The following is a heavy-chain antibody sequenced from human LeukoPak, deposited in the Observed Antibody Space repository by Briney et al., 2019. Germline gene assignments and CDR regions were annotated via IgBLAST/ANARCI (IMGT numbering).Heavy chain of an antibody. J-gene: IGHJ4*02. CDR1: GFTFRGYG. CDR3: AKAELTTGTQGIDY. Sequence: GETLRLSCAASGFTFRGYGMSWVRQAPGKGLEWVSGISGSGGSTYYEDSVKGRFTISRDNSKNTLYLQMDSLRVEDTAAYYCAKAELTTGTQGIDYWGQGTLVTVSS. CDR2: ISGSGGST. V-gene: IGHV3-23*01. D-gene: IGHD1-1*01.